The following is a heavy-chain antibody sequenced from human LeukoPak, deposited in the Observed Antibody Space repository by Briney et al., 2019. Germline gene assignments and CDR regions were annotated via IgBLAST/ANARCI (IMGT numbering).Heavy chain of an antibody. V-gene: IGHV1-46*01. J-gene: IGHJ4*02. CDR2: INPSGGST. Sequence: SVKVSCKASGYTFTSYYMHWVRQAPGQGLEWMGIINPSGGSTSYAQQFQGRVTMTRDTSTSTVYMELSSLRSEDTAVYYCARGPLVTIFGVVIRSFDYWGQGTLVTVSS. CDR1: GYTFTSYY. CDR3: ARGPLVTIFGVVIRSFDY. D-gene: IGHD3-3*01.